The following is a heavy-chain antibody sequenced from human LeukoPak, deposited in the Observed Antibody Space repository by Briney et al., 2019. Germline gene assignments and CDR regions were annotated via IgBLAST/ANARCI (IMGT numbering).Heavy chain of an antibody. CDR1: GFTFSDYY. Sequence: GGSLRLSCAASGFTFSDYYMSWIRQAPGKGLEWVSYISSSASTKYYADSVKGRFTISRDNAKNSLYLQMNSLRAEDTAVYYCARDYYDSSGYTDYWGQGTLVTVSS. J-gene: IGHJ4*02. CDR3: ARDYYDSSGYTDY. V-gene: IGHV3-11*04. D-gene: IGHD3-22*01. CDR2: ISSSASTK.